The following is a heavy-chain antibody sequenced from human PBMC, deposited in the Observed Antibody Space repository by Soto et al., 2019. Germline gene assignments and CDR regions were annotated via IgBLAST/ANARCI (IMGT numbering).Heavy chain of an antibody. V-gene: IGHV3-48*03. CDR1: GFTFRNFE. CDR3: ARDSIAAPNWFDP. D-gene: IGHD6-6*01. J-gene: IGHJ5*02. Sequence: SCAASGFTFRNFEMNWVRQAPGKGLEWIAYISSSGSKTYYADSVKGRFTISRDNTKDSLFLQMNSLRPEDTALYYCARDSIAAPNWFDPWGQGTLVTISS. CDR2: ISSSGSKT.